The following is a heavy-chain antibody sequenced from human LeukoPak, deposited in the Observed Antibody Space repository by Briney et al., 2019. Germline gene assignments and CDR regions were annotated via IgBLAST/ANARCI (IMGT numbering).Heavy chain of an antibody. V-gene: IGHV3-30*03. J-gene: IGHJ4*02. CDR2: ISYDGSNK. Sequence: GRSLRLSCAASGFTFSSYGMHWVRQAPGKGLEWVAVISYDGSNKYYADSVKGRFTISRDNSKNTLYLQMNSLRAEDTAVYYCARDFRLGNQLLYFDYWGQGTLVTVSS. CDR1: GFTFSSYG. D-gene: IGHD2-2*01. CDR3: ARDFRLGNQLLYFDY.